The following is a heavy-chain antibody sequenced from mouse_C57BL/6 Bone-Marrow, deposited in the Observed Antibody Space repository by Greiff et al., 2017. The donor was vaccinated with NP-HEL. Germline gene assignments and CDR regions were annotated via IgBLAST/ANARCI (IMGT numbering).Heavy chain of an antibody. CDR3: ARDRTTVTLYYFDY. V-gene: IGHV5-4*01. CDR1: GFTFSSYA. J-gene: IGHJ2*01. CDR2: ISDGGSYT. D-gene: IGHD1-2*01. Sequence: DVKLVESGGGLVKPGGSLKLSCAASGFTFSSYAMSWVRQTPEKRLEWVATISDGGSYTYYPDNVKGRFTISRDNAKNNLYLQMSHLKSEDTAMYYCARDRTTVTLYYFDYWGQGTTLTVSS.